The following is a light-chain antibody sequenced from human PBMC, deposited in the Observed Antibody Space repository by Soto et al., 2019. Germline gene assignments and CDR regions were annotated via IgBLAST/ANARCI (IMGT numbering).Light chain of an antibody. CDR3: QQYNSYSPRIT. CDR1: QSISSW. V-gene: IGKV1-5*01. Sequence: DIQMTQSPSTLSASVGDRVTIPCRSSQSISSWLAWYQQKPGKAPKLLIYDASSLESGVPSRFSGSGSGTEFTLTISSLQPDDFATYYCQQYNSYSPRITFGGGTKVDIK. CDR2: DAS. J-gene: IGKJ4*01.